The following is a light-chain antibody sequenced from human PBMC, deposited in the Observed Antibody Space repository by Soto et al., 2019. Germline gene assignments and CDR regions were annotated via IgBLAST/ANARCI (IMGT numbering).Light chain of an antibody. CDR1: QSVSSSY. CDR3: QLYGSSPPRYT. CDR2: AAS. Sequence: VLTQSPGTLSLSPGERAALSCRASQSVSSSYLAWYQQKSGQAPRLLIYAASTRATGIPDRFSGSGSGTDFTLTISRLEPEDFAVYFCQLYGSSPPRYTFGQGTKVDIK. V-gene: IGKV3-20*01. J-gene: IGKJ2*01.